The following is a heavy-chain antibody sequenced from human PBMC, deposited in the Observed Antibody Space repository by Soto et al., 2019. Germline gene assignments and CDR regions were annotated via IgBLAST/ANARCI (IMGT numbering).Heavy chain of an antibody. D-gene: IGHD1-26*01. J-gene: IGHJ4*02. CDR1: GYTFTGYY. CDR3: ARVGLWDPPYYFYN. V-gene: IGHV1-2*04. Sequence: ASVKVSCKASGYTFTGYYMHWVRQAPGQGHEWMGWINPNSGGTNYAQKFQGWVTMTRDTSISTAYMELSRLRSDATAVYYCARVGLWDPPYYFYNWGQGTLVTVS. CDR2: INPNSGGT.